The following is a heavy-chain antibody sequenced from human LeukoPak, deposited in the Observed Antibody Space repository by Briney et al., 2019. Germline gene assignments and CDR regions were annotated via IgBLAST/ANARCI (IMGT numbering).Heavy chain of an antibody. CDR3: ARSGGWLDN. CDR1: GDSVSSNSAA. Sequence: SQTLSLTCAISGDSVSSNSAAWNWIWQSPSRGLEWLGRTYYRSKWHNDYAVSVKSRISTKPDTSKNQFSLQLNSVTPEDTAVYYCARSGGWLDNWGQGTRVTVSS. D-gene: IGHD2-15*01. J-gene: IGHJ5*02. CDR2: TYYRSKWHN. V-gene: IGHV6-1*01.